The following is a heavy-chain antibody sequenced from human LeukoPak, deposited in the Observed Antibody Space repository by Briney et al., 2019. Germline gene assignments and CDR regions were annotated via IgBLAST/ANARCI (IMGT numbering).Heavy chain of an antibody. CDR1: GFTFDDYG. V-gene: IGHV3-9*01. CDR3: ARRDCDSIKCRGSNWFDP. J-gene: IGHJ5*02. D-gene: IGHD3-22*01. Sequence: GGSLRLSCAASGFTFDDYGMHWVRQAPGKGLEWVSGISWNSGSIAYADSVKGRFTISRDNAKKSLYLQMNNLRAEDTAVYYCARRDCDSIKCRGSNWFDPWGQGTLVSVSS. CDR2: ISWNSGSI.